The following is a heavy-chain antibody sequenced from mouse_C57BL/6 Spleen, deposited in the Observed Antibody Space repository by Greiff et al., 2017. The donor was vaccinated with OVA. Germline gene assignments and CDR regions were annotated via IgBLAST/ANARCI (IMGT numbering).Heavy chain of an antibody. Sequence: EVHLVESGGGLVKPGGSLKLSCAASGFTFSSYAMSWVRQTPEKRLEWVATISDGGSYTYYPDNVKGRFTISRDNAKNNLYLQMSHLKSEDTAMYYCAREGTYYGSSFRGNYFDYWGQGTTLTVSS. V-gene: IGHV5-4*01. CDR3: AREGTYYGSSFRGNYFDY. CDR2: ISDGGSYT. D-gene: IGHD1-1*01. J-gene: IGHJ2*01. CDR1: GFTFSSYA.